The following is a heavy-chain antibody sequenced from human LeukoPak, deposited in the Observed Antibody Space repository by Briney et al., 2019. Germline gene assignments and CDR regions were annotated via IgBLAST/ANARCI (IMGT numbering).Heavy chain of an antibody. CDR3: TYTVSGPFYYGMDV. CDR1: GFTFSNAW. Sequence: GGSLRLSCAASGFTFSNAWMSWVRQAPGKGLEWVGRIKSKTDGGTTDYAAPVKGRFTISRDDSKNTLYLRMNSLKTEDTAVYYCTYTVSGPFYYGMDVWGQGTKVTVSS. CDR2: IKSKTDGGTT. V-gene: IGHV3-15*01. J-gene: IGHJ6*02. D-gene: IGHD3-16*01.